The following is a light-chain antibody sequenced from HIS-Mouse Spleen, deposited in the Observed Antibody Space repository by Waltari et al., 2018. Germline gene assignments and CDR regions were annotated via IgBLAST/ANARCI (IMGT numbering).Light chain of an antibody. J-gene: IGLJ1*01. CDR3: SSYTSSSTPYV. CDR1: SNDVGGYNL. CDR2: DVS. V-gene: IGLV2-14*03. Sequence: QSALTQPASVSGSPGPSTTLSCTGTSNDVGGYNLFPWYQQHPGKAPKLMIYDVSNRPSGVSNRFSGSKSGNTASLTISGLQAEDEADYYCSSYTSSSTPYVFGTGTKVTVL.